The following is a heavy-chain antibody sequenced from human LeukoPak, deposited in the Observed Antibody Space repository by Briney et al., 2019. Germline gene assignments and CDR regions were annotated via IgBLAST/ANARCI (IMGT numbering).Heavy chain of an antibody. V-gene: IGHV1-46*01. CDR1: GGTFSSYA. D-gene: IGHD2-15*01. J-gene: IGHJ4*02. Sequence: ASVKVSCKASGGTFSSYAISWVRQAPGQGLEWMGIINPSGGSTNYAQNFQDRVTMTRDTSTSTVYMELSSLRSEDTAVYYCAREYCSGGNCPVDYWGQGTLVTVSS. CDR2: INPSGGST. CDR3: AREYCSGGNCPVDY.